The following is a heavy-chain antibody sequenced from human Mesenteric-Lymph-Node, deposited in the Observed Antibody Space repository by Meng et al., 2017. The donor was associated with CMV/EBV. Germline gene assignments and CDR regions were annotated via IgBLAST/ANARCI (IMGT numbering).Heavy chain of an antibody. V-gene: IGHV4-59*01. D-gene: IGHD6-19*01. Sequence: SETLSLTCTVSGGSTSNYYWSWIRRLPGKGLEWIGYVSYSGVTQYNPSLKSRVTISVDTSKNQFSLKLSSVTAADTAVYYCARVAVAGPNPPTKQYHFDYWGQGTLVTVSS. CDR2: VSYSGVT. J-gene: IGHJ4*02. CDR1: GGSTSNYY. CDR3: ARVAVAGPNPPTKQYHFDY.